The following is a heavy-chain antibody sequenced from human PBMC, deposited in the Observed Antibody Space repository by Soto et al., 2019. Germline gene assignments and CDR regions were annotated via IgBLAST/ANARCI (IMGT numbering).Heavy chain of an antibody. Sequence: SGPTLVNPTQTLTLTCTFSGFSLSTTGVSVGWIRQPPGKALEWLALIYWDDDKRYNPSLNSRLTITKDTSKNQVVLAMTNMDPVDTATYYCVQSRCGGDCLQSYSSHSYYGLDVWGQGTTVTVSS. J-gene: IGHJ6*02. CDR1: GFSLSTTGVS. D-gene: IGHD2-21*02. CDR2: IYWDDDK. V-gene: IGHV2-5*02. CDR3: VQSRCGGDCLQSYSSHSYYGLDV.